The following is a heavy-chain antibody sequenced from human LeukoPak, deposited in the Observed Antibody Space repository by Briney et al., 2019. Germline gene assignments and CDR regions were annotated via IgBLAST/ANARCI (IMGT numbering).Heavy chain of an antibody. D-gene: IGHD1-14*01. CDR3: ATVPGTRRYYDL. CDR2: FDPEDGET. Sequence: GASVKVSCKVSAYTLTELSMHWVRQAPGRGLEWMGGFDPEDGETIYAQKFQGRVTMTEDTSTETAYMDLSSLRSEDTAVYYCATVPGTRRYYDLWGRGTLVTVSS. V-gene: IGHV1-24*01. J-gene: IGHJ2*01. CDR1: AYTLTELS.